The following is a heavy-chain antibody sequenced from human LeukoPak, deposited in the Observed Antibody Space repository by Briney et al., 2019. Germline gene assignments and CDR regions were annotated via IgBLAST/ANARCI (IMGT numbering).Heavy chain of an antibody. V-gene: IGHV4-38-2*02. D-gene: IGHD2-21*01. CDR3: ATRVGVALDY. CDR1: GYSISSGYY. Sequence: SETLSLTCTVSGYSISSGYYWGWIRQPPGKGLEWIGSIYHSGSTYYNPSLKSRVTISVDTPKNQFSLKLSSVTAADTAVYYCATRVGVALDYWGQGTLVTVSS. CDR2: IYHSGST. J-gene: IGHJ4*02.